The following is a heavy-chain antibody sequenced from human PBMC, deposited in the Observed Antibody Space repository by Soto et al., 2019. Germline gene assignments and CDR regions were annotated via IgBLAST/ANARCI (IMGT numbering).Heavy chain of an antibody. Sequence: QLLLVESGSGLVRPSQALSLSCNVSGGSLSSGGCSWAWVRLPVGKGLEWIGYIFDTGNTYFSATLKSLRSMSVDTSRNQFSMQLASVTAADTAMYYCACLNGYNRYFDHWGRGTLVTVSS. V-gene: IGHV4-30-2*01. J-gene: IGHJ2*01. CDR3: ACLNGYNRYFDH. CDR2: IFDTGNT. D-gene: IGHD5-12*01. CDR1: GGSLSSGGCS.